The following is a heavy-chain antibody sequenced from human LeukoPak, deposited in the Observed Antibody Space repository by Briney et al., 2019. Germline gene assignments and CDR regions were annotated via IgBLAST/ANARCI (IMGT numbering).Heavy chain of an antibody. Sequence: VGSLRLSCAASGFTFSSYAMSWVRQAPGKGLEWVSTISNGGGNTNFADSVKGRFTISRDNSKNTLYLQMNSLRAEDTAVYYCAKGQISSGELLRFDSWGQGTLVTVSS. CDR1: GFTFSSYA. CDR3: AKGQISSGELLRFDS. CDR2: ISNGGGNT. V-gene: IGHV3-23*01. D-gene: IGHD1-26*01. J-gene: IGHJ4*02.